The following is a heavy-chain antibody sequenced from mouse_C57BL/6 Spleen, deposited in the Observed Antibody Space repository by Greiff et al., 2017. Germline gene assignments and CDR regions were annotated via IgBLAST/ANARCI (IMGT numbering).Heavy chain of an antibody. CDR2: IRLKSDNYAT. V-gene: IGHV6-3*01. J-gene: IGHJ4*01. CDR1: GFTFSNYW. Sequence: EVQGVESGGGLVQPGGSMKLSCVASGFTFSNYWMNWVRQSPEKGLEWVAQIRLKSDNYATHYAESVKGRFTISRDDSKSSVYLQMNNLRAEDTGIYYCTGWYYAMDYWGQGTSVTVSS. CDR3: TGWYYAMDY.